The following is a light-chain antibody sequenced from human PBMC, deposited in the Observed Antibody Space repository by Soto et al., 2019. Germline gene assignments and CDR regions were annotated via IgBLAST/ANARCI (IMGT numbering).Light chain of an antibody. Sequence: QSALTQPASVSGSPGQSITISCTGTSSDVGGYNFVSWYQQHPGKAPKLMIYEVSNRPSGVSNRFSGSKSGNTASLTISGLQAEDEADYYCSSYTSSMTRVVFGGGTQLTVL. CDR2: EVS. J-gene: IGLJ2*01. CDR3: SSYTSSMTRVV. V-gene: IGLV2-14*01. CDR1: SSDVGGYNF.